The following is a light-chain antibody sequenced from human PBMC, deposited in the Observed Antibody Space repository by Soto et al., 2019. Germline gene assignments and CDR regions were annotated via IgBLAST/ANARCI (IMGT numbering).Light chain of an antibody. V-gene: IGKV3-20*01. CDR3: QQYGSSPPYT. CDR2: GSS. Sequence: EVVLTQSPGTLSLCQGERATLSCRASQSVSNNYFAWYQQKPGQAPRLLIFGSSDRATGIPDRFSGSGSGTDFTLTISRLEPEDFAVYYCQQYGSSPPYTFGQGTKLEIK. CDR1: QSVSNNY. J-gene: IGKJ2*01.